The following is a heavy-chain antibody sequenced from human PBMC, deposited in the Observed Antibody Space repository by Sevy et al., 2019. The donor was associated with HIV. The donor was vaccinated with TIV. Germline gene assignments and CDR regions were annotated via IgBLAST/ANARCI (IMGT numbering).Heavy chain of an antibody. CDR2: IAYDGGNK. Sequence: AGSLRLSCAASGFTFSRYAMHWVRQAPGKELEWVAVIAYDGGNKYFTDSLKGRFTISRDNSKNTLILQMNSLRPEDTAVYYCARIGMGHSYGTPPWNWGQGTLVTVSS. CDR1: GFTFSRYA. D-gene: IGHD5-18*01. V-gene: IGHV3-30-3*01. J-gene: IGHJ4*02. CDR3: ARIGMGHSYGTPPWN.